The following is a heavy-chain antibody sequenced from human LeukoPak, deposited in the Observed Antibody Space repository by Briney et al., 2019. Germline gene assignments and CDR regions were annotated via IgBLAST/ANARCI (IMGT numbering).Heavy chain of an antibody. J-gene: IGHJ5*01. D-gene: IGHD3-3*01. CDR1: GYTFTSYA. V-gene: IGHV1-18*01. CDR2: ISAYNGNT. CDR3: ARSHEPKTYYDTIFRVVMNTAYNWFDS. Sequence: ASVKVSCTASGYTFTSYAISWVRQAPGQGLEWMGWISAYNGNTNYEQKLQGRVTMTTDTSTSTAYRELRSLRSNDTAVYYFARSHEPKTYYDTIFRVVMNTAYNWFDSWGQGTLVTVSS.